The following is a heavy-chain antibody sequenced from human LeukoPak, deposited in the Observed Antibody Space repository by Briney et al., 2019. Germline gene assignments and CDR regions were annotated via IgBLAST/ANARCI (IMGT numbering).Heavy chain of an antibody. V-gene: IGHV1-2*06. J-gene: IGHJ5*02. CDR1: GYTFTAYY. D-gene: IGHD3-10*01. Sequence: ASVTVSCTASGYTFTAYYIHWVRQAPGQGLEWMGRINPNTGGTNSPQKLQGRVTMTRDTSINTVYMELRILRSDDTATYYCAAGYYGSGSYYRWGQGTLVTVSS. CDR3: AAGYYGSGSYYR. CDR2: INPNTGGT.